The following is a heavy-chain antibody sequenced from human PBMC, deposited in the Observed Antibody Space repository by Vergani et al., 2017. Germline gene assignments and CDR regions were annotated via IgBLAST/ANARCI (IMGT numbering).Heavy chain of an antibody. D-gene: IGHD5-18*01. CDR3: ARWVVEVTLDYYYGMDV. J-gene: IGHJ6*02. CDR1: GFTFSSYS. V-gene: IGHV3-21*01. CDR2: ISSSSSYI. Sequence: EVQLVESGGGLVKPGGSLRLSCAASGFTFSSYSMNWVRQAPGKGLEWVSSISSSSSYIYYADSVKGRFTISRDNAKNSLYLQMNSLRAEDTAVYYCARWVVEVTLDYYYGMDVWGQGTTVTVSS.